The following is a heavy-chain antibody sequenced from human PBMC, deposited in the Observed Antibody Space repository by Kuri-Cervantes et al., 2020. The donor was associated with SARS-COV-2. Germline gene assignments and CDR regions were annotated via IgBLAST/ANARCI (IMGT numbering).Heavy chain of an antibody. V-gene: IGHV3-23*01. CDR3: ARSGVSAATGYYYYYMDV. Sequence: GGSLRLSCAASGFTFSSYAMSWVRQAPGKGLEWVSAISGSGGSTYYADSAKGRFTISRDNSKNTLYLQMNSLRAEDTAVYYCARSGVSAATGYYYYYMDVWGKGTTVTVSS. D-gene: IGHD1-14*01. J-gene: IGHJ6*03. CDR2: ISGSGGST. CDR1: GFTFSSYA.